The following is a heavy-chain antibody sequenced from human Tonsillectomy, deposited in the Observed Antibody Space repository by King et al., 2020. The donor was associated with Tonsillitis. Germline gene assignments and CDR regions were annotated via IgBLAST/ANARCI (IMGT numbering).Heavy chain of an antibody. J-gene: IGHJ6*02. V-gene: IGHV3-33*05. CDR1: GFTFSSYG. CDR3: ARGSDGYYYNGLDV. CDR2: ISDDGSNE. Sequence: VQLVESGGGVVQPGRSLRLSCAASGFTFSSYGMHWVRQAPGKGLEWVAVISDDGSNEYYEDSVKGRFTISRDNFKNTQYLQMNSLRAEDTAVYYCARGSDGYYYNGLDVWGQGTTVTVSS.